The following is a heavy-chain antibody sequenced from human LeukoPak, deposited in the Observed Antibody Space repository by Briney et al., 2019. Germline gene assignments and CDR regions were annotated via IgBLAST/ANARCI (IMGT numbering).Heavy chain of an antibody. Sequence: PAKSLSLTCAASGFTFSSYGMRWIRQAPGKGLEWIFAISGSGGTTYYAYPKKGLITIFRNNNNHTLYLKVHSLRAEDTAVYYCAKAYGDYALGYYGMDVWGQGTTVTVSS. CDR3: AKAYGDYALGYYGMDV. CDR2: ISGSGGTT. D-gene: IGHD4-17*01. J-gene: IGHJ6*02. V-gene: IGHV3-23*01. CDR1: GFTFSSYG.